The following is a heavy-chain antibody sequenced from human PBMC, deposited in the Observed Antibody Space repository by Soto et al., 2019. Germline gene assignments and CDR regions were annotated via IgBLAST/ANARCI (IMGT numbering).Heavy chain of an antibody. J-gene: IGHJ6*02. CDR1: GGSISNSY. CDR3: ARSPDSSGYYPRWYYYGMDV. D-gene: IGHD3-22*01. Sequence: SETLSLTCTVSGGSISNSYWSWIRQSPGKGLEWIGYIYSSGSTNYNPSLKSRVTISVDTSKNQFSLKLSSLIAADTAVYYCARSPDSSGYYPRWYYYGMDVWGQGTTVTVSS. CDR2: IYSSGST. V-gene: IGHV4-59*08.